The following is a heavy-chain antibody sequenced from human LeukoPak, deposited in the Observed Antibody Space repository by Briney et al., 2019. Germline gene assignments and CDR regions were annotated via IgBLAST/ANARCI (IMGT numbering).Heavy chain of an antibody. D-gene: IGHD1-1*01. Sequence: GGSLRLSCAASGFTFSSYGMPWVRQAPGKGLEWVAVIWYDGSNKYYADSVEGRFTISRDNSKNTLYLQMNSLRAEDTAVYYCARDGWNWNQSYMDVWGKGTTVTVSS. J-gene: IGHJ6*03. CDR1: GFTFSSYG. CDR2: IWYDGSNK. CDR3: ARDGWNWNQSYMDV. V-gene: IGHV3-33*01.